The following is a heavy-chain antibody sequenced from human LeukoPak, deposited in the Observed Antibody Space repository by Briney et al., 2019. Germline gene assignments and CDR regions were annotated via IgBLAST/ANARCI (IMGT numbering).Heavy chain of an antibody. V-gene: IGHV2-5*01. J-gene: IGHJ3*02. Sequence: SGPTLVNPTQTLTLTCTFSGFSLSTSGVGVGWIRQPPGKALEWLALIYWNDDKRYSPSLKSRLTITKDTSKNQVVLTMTNMDPVDTATYYCAHRRRGIAAAAPPFDAFDIWGQGTMVTVSS. CDR1: GFSLSTSGVG. CDR2: IYWNDDK. CDR3: AHRRRGIAAAAPPFDAFDI. D-gene: IGHD6-13*01.